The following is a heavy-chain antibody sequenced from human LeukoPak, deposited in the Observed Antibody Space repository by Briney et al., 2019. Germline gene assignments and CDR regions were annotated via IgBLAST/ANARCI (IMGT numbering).Heavy chain of an antibody. CDR1: GYSFTSYW. Sequence: AGESLKISCKGSGYSFTSYWIGWVRQMPGKGLEWMGIIYPGDSDTRYGPSFQGQVTISADKSISTAYLQWSSLKASDTAMYYCARSYDSSGYYYEGVWFDPWGQGTLVTVPS. D-gene: IGHD3-22*01. CDR3: ARSYDSSGYYYEGVWFDP. V-gene: IGHV5-51*01. J-gene: IGHJ5*02. CDR2: IYPGDSDT.